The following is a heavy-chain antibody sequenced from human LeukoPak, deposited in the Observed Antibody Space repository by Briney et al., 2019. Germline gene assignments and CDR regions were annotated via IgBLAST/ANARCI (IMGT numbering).Heavy chain of an antibody. CDR3: ARDNPSRGYDY. J-gene: IGHJ4*02. D-gene: IGHD2-15*01. Sequence: SETLSLTCAVYGESFSDYYWSWIRQPPGKGLEWIGEINHSGSTNYSPSLKSRVTISVNTSKNQFSLKLTSVTAADTAVYYCARDNPSRGYDYWGQGTLVTVSS. CDR1: GESFSDYY. CDR2: INHSGST. V-gene: IGHV4-34*01.